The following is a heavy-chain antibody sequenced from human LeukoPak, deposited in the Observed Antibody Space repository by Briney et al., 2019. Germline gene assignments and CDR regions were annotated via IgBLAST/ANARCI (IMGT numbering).Heavy chain of an antibody. D-gene: IGHD5-12*01. V-gene: IGHV1-2*06. CDR3: ARDGYNGYDFPFDC. CDR2: INPNSGGT. CDR1: GYTFTDFY. J-gene: IGHJ4*02. Sequence: ASVKVSCKTSGYTFTDFYMHWVRQAPGQALERMGRINPNSGGTNYAQKLQGRVTMTRDTSINTAYMELSRLTSDDTAVYYCARDGYNGYDFPFDCWGQGTLVSVSS.